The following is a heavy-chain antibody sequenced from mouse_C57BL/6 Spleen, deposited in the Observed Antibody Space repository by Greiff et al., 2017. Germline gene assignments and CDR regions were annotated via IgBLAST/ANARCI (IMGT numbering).Heavy chain of an antibody. CDR2: INPSNGGT. CDR3: ARSYYSNYHAMDY. Sequence: VQLQQPGTELVKPGASVKLSCTASGYTFTSYWMPWVKQRPGQGLEWIGNINPSNGGTNYNEKFKSKATLTVDKSSSTAYMQLSSLTSEDSAVYYCARSYYSNYHAMDYWGQGTSVTVSS. CDR1: GYTFTSYW. V-gene: IGHV1-53*01. J-gene: IGHJ4*01. D-gene: IGHD2-5*01.